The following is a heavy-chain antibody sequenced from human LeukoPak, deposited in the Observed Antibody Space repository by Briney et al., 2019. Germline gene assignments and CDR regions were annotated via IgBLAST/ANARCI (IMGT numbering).Heavy chain of an antibody. CDR1: GGSISSGSYY. CDR3: AGGSPNYPDAFDI. Sequence: SQTLSLTCTVSGGSISSGSYYWSWIRQPAGKGLEWIGRIYTSGSTNYNPSLKSRVTISVDTSKNQFSLKLSSVTAADTAVYYCAGGSPNYPDAFDIWGQGTMVTVSS. V-gene: IGHV4-61*02. J-gene: IGHJ3*02. D-gene: IGHD1-26*01. CDR2: IYTSGST.